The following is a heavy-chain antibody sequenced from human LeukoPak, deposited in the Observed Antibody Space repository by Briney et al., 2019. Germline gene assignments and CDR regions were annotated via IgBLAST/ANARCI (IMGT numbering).Heavy chain of an antibody. CDR2: IKNKNSGRIT. D-gene: IGHD3-10*01. CDR3: VTDGGLLLYYFTY. V-gene: IGHV3-15*06. CDR1: GFNLPKAW. J-gene: IGHJ1*01. Sequence: GESLRHSYSPWGFNLPKAWMQYVRQPPGKRLAYVRRIKNKNSGRITNYIAPVKGRFTISSDDCRLTLYLEMDRLKTDDTAIYYCVTDGGLLLYYFTYWGQGTLVTVSS.